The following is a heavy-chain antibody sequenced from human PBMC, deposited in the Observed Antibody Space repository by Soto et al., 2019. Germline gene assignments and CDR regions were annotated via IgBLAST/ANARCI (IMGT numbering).Heavy chain of an antibody. Sequence: QVQLVQSGAEVKNPGASVKVSCKASGYTFTRYGIGWARQAPGQGLEWMGWINTYNGNTNYAQNVQGRVTLTTDTTTSTAYMGLGSLRSNDTAIYYCAMVDVYVTPSPQDVWGQGTTVIVSS. CDR3: AMVDVYVTPSPQDV. V-gene: IGHV1-18*01. CDR2: INTYNGNT. D-gene: IGHD3-16*01. J-gene: IGHJ6*02. CDR1: GYTFTRYG.